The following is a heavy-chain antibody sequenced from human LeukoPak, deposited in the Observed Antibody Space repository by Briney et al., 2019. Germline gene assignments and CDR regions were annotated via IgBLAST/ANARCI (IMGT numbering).Heavy chain of an antibody. CDR1: GYTFTSYD. CDR2: MNPNSGNT. CDR3: ARSGYADNWFDP. D-gene: IGHD5-12*01. J-gene: IGHJ5*02. Sequence: ASVKVSCKASGYTFTSYDINWVRQATGQGLEWMGWMNPNSGNTGYAQKFQGRVTMTRNTSISTAYMELSSLRSEDTAVYYCARSGYADNWFDPWGQGTLVTVSS. V-gene: IGHV1-8*01.